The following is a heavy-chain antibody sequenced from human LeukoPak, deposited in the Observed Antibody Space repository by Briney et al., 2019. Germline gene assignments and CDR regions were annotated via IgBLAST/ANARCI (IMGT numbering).Heavy chain of an antibody. CDR3: ARDGPSYYDSSGYEYYFDY. D-gene: IGHD3-22*01. V-gene: IGHV1-69*04. J-gene: IGHJ4*02. CDR2: IIPIFGIA. Sequence: ASVKVSFKASGGTFSSYAISWVRQAPGQGLEWMGRIIPIFGIADYAQKFQGRVTITADKSTSTAYMELSSLRSEDTAVYYCARDGPSYYDSSGYEYYFDYWGQGTLVTVSS. CDR1: GGTFSSYA.